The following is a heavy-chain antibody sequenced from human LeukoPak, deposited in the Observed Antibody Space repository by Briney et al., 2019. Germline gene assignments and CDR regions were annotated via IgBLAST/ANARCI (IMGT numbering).Heavy chain of an antibody. D-gene: IGHD4-17*01. CDR2: IIPILGTP. CDR3: ARDSSLTAVPFDS. Sequence: ASVKVSCKASGGTFSRYAISWVRQAPGQGLEWMGGIIPILGTPNYAQKFQGRVTITTDESTSTAYMELSSLRSEDTAVYYCARDSSLTAVPFDSWGRGTLVTVSS. CDR1: GGTFSRYA. V-gene: IGHV1-69*05. J-gene: IGHJ4*02.